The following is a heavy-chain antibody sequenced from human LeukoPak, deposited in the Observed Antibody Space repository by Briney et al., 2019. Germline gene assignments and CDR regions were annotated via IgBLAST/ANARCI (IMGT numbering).Heavy chain of an antibody. Sequence: KPSVTLSLTCTVSGGSISSYYWSWIRQPPGKGLEWIGYIYCSGSTNYNPSLKSRVTISVDTSKNQFSLKLSSVTAADTAVYYCARWGGSGSCYTFDYWGQGTLVIVSA. CDR1: GGSISSYY. CDR2: IYCSGST. CDR3: ARWGGSGSCYTFDY. D-gene: IGHD3-10*01. V-gene: IGHV4-59*08. J-gene: IGHJ4*02.